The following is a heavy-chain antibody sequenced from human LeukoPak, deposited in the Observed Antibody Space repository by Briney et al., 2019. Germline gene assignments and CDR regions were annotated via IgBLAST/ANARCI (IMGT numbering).Heavy chain of an antibody. D-gene: IGHD6-19*01. J-gene: IGHJ6*02. CDR2: INPNSGGT. CDR1: GYTFTGYY. Sequence: ASVKVSCKASGYTFTGYYMHWVRQAPGQELEWMGWINPNSGGTNYAQKFQGRVTMTRDTSISTAYMELSRLRSDDTAVYYCARGGSPGIAVAGTTYYYYGMDVWGQGTTVTVSS. V-gene: IGHV1-2*02. CDR3: ARGGSPGIAVAGTTYYYYGMDV.